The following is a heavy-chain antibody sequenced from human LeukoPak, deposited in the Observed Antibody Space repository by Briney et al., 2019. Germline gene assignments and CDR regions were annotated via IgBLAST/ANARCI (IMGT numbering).Heavy chain of an antibody. CDR2: FSGSGGST. D-gene: IGHD3-10*02. Sequence: GGSLRLSCAASGFIFSNYAMSWVRQAPGKGLQWVSAFSGSGGSTYYADSVKGRFTISRDNSRNTLYLQMNSLRAEDTAVYYCAELGITMIGGVWGKGTTVTISS. J-gene: IGHJ6*04. V-gene: IGHV3-23*01. CDR1: GFIFSNYA. CDR3: AELGITMIGGV.